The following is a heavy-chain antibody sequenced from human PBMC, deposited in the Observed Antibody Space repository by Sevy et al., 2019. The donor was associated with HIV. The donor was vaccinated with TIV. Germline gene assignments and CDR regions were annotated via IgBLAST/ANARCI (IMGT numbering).Heavy chain of an antibody. CDR3: ASRYGDYYYCYGMDV. V-gene: IGHV3-21*01. CDR2: ISSSSSYI. D-gene: IGHD4-17*01. Sequence: GGSLRLSCAASGFTFSSYSMNWVRQAPGKGLEWVSSISSSSSYIYYADSVKGRFTISRDNAKNSLYLQMNSLRAEDTAVYDCASRYGDYYYCYGMDVWGQGTTVTVSS. CDR1: GFTFSSYS. J-gene: IGHJ6*02.